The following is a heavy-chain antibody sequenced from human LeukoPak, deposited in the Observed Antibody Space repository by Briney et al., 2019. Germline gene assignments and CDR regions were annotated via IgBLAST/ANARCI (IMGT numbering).Heavy chain of an antibody. CDR3: ARFKV. Sequence: GGSLRLSCAASGFTFNNYAIHWVRQAPGKGLDWVAVISYDGSSKYYADSLKGRFTISRDNSKNTLYLQMNSLRADDTAVYYCARFKVWGQGTLVTVSS. V-gene: IGHV3-30*04. J-gene: IGHJ4*02. CDR1: GFTFNNYA. CDR2: ISYDGSSK.